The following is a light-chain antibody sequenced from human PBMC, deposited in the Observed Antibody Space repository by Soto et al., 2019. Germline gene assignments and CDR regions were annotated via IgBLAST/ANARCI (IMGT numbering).Light chain of an antibody. CDR2: DAS. J-gene: IGKJ5*01. CDR3: QQYENLPT. Sequence: DIQMTQSPSSLSASVGDRVTITCQASQNINNYLNWYQQKPGRAPKLLIYDASNLEAGVPSRFKGSGSGTDFTFTISRLQPEDIATYYCQQYENLPTFGQGTRLEIK. CDR1: QNINNY. V-gene: IGKV1-33*01.